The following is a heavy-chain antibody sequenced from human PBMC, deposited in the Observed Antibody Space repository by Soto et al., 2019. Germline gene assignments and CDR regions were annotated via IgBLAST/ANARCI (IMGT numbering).Heavy chain of an antibody. CDR3: ARGTIVVVTATSRLFDY. CDR2: INHSGST. CDR1: GGSFSGYY. Sequence: QVQLQQWGAGLLKPSETLSLTCAVYGGSFSGYYWSWIRQPPGKGLEWIGEINHSGSTNYNPSLKSRVTISVDTSKNQFSLKLSSVTAADTAVYYCARGTIVVVTATSRLFDYWGQGTLVTVSS. V-gene: IGHV4-34*01. D-gene: IGHD2-21*02. J-gene: IGHJ4*02.